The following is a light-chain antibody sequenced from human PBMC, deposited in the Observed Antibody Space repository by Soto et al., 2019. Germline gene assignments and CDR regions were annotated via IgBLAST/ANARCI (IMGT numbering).Light chain of an antibody. CDR1: QSVGGW. V-gene: IGKV1-5*03. J-gene: IGKJ4*01. CDR2: KAS. CDR3: QQYDSYPLT. Sequence: DIPMTQSPSTLSASIGDRVTITCRASQSVGGWLAWYQQRPGKAPKLLIYKASTLESGVPSRFSGSGSGTEFTLTINSLQPDDFASYYCQQYDSYPLTFGGGTKVDIK.